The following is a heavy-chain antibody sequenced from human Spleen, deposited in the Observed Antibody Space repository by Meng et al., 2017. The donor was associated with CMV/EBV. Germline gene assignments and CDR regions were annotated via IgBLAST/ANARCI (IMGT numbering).Heavy chain of an antibody. V-gene: IGHV4-61*01. CDR3: ARGLELGTSGLFDY. CDR1: DGSVSSGSYY. CDR2: IYYSGNT. Sequence: ESLKISCIVSDGSVSSGSYYWSWIRQPPGKGLEWIGYIYYSGNTNYNSSLKSRVTISLDTSKNQFSLNLSSVTAADTAVYYCARGLELGTSGLFDYWGQGALVTVSS. J-gene: IGHJ4*02. D-gene: IGHD7-27*01.